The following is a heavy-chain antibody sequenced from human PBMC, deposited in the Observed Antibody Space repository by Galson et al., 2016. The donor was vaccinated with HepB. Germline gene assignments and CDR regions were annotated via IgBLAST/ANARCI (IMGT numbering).Heavy chain of an antibody. CDR2: ISIGSSYK. D-gene: IGHD3-16*02. V-gene: IGHV3-21*04. CDR3: ARGMGVVLRVIADLFDY. Sequence: SLRLSCAASGFTFNNYHMDWVRQAPGKGLEWVASISIGSSYKYYADSVKGRFTISRDNAKNSLYLQMNSLRAEDTAVYYCARGMGVVLRVIADLFDYWGQGTLVTVSP. CDR1: GFTFNNYH. J-gene: IGHJ4*02.